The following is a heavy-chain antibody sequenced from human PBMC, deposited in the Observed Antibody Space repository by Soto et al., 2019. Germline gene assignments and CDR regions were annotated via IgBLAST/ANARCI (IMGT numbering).Heavy chain of an antibody. Sequence: SETLSLTCTVSGGSISSYYWSWIRQPPGKGLEWIGYIYYSGSTNYNPSLKSRVTISVDTSKNQFSPKLSSVTAADTAVYYCARDLAAAGRIDPWGQGTLVTVS. J-gene: IGHJ5*02. D-gene: IGHD6-13*01. CDR1: GGSISSYY. V-gene: IGHV4-59*01. CDR2: IYYSGST. CDR3: ARDLAAAGRIDP.